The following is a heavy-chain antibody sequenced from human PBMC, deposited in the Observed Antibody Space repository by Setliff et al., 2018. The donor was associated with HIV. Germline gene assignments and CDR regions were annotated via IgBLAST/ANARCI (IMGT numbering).Heavy chain of an antibody. Sequence: SETLSLTCTVSGGSVTAYNYFWGWIRQPPGKGLEWIASIYYSGSDYYNPANKGRVTVSVDTSKNQFSLKLNSVTAADTAVYYCARGGVGPATYASAFDIWGQGTMVTVSS. J-gene: IGHJ3*02. CDR2: IYYSGSD. V-gene: IGHV4-39*01. D-gene: IGHD1-26*01. CDR3: ARGGVGPATYASAFDI. CDR1: GGSVTAYNYF.